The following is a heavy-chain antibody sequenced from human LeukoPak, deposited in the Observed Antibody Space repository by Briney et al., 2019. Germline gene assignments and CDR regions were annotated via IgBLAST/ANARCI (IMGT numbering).Heavy chain of an antibody. Sequence: SETLSLTCAVYGGSFSGYYWSWIRQPPGKGLEWVGEINHSGSTNYNPSLKSRVTISVDTSKNQFSLKLSSVTAADTAVYYCTRGKGDDSSGYYPPLYFDYWGQGTLVTVSS. D-gene: IGHD3-22*01. CDR2: INHSGST. CDR3: TRGKGDDSSGYYPPLYFDY. J-gene: IGHJ4*02. CDR1: GGSFSGYY. V-gene: IGHV4-34*01.